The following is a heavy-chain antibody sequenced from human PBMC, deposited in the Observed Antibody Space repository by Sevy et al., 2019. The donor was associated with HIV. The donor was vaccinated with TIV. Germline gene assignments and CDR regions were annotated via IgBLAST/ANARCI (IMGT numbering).Heavy chain of an antibody. CDR1: GYTFTSYG. CDR2: ISAYNGNT. D-gene: IGHD2-2*01. CDR3: ARDRDVVVPAAMFLDY. J-gene: IGHJ4*02. Sequence: ASVKVSCKASGYTFTSYGISWVRQAPGQGLEWMGWISAYNGNTNYAQKLQGRVTMTTDTSTSTAYMELRSLRSDDTAGYYCARDRDVVVPAAMFLDYWGQGTLVTVSS. V-gene: IGHV1-18*01.